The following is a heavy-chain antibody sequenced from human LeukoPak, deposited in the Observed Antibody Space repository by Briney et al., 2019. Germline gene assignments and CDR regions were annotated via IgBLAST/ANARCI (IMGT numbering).Heavy chain of an antibody. V-gene: IGHV4-34*01. D-gene: IGHD3-16*02. J-gene: IGHJ5*02. Sequence: SETLSLTCAVYGGSFSVSSWSWFRHPPGKGLEWIGEINHSGSTNYNPSLKSRVTISVDMSKNQFSLKLSSVTAADTAVYYCARGGGSYRYTATWGQGTLVTVSS. CDR1: GGSFSVSS. CDR2: INHSGST. CDR3: ARGGGSYRYTAT.